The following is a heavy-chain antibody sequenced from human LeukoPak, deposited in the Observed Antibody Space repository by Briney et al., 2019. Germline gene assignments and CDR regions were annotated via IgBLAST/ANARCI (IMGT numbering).Heavy chain of an antibody. CDR1: GYSFTSYW. D-gene: IGHD3-3*01. CDR2: FYLGDSDT. V-gene: IGHV5-51*01. CDR3: ARRDYDFWSGVRVGWFDP. J-gene: IGHJ5*02. Sequence: PGESLKISCKASGYSFTSYWIGLVRQMPGKDLEWMGIFYLGDSDTRCSPSFQGQVTISTYKSISTAYLQWSSLKAWDTAMYYCARRDYDFWSGVRVGWFDPWGQGTLVTVSS.